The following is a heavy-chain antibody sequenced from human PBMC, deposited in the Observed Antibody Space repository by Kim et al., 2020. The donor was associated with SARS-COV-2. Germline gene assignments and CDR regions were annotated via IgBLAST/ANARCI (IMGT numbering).Heavy chain of an antibody. CDR1: GFTFSSYG. J-gene: IGHJ6*02. V-gene: IGHV3-33*05. CDR2: ISYDGSNK. Sequence: GGSLRLSCAASGFTFSSYGLYWVRQAPGKGLEWVAVISYDGSNKYYADSVKGRFTISRDNSKNTLYLQMNSLRAEDTAVYYCARVLGAAAGTYYYYVMDVWGQGTTVTVSS. CDR3: ARVLGAAAGTYYYYVMDV. D-gene: IGHD6-13*01.